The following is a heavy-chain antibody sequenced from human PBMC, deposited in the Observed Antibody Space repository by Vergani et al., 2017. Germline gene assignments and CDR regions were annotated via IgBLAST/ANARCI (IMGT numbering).Heavy chain of an antibody. Sequence: QMQLVQSGAEVKKTGSSVKVSCKASGYTFTYRYLHWVRQAPGQALEWMGWITPFNGNTNYAQKLQGRVTMTTDTSTSTAYMELRSLRSDDTAVYYCARDHVEGAYYYDSSGYYLYYYYGMDVWGQGTLVTVSS. CDR1: GYTFTYRY. V-gene: IGHV1-45*02. CDR3: ARDHVEGAYYYDSSGYYLYYYYGMDV. J-gene: IGHJ6*02. CDR2: ITPFNGNT. D-gene: IGHD3-22*01.